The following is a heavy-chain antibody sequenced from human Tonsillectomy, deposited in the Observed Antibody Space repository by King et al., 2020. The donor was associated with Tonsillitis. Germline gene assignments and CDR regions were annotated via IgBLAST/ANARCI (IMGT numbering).Heavy chain of an antibody. J-gene: IGHJ4*02. CDR2: ISYDGSNK. Sequence: VQLVESGGGVVQPGRSLRLSCASSGFTFSNSGMHWVRQAPGKGLEWVAVISYDGSNKYYADSVKGRFTISRDNSKNTLYLQVNSLRTDDTGVYYCAKEGGAEYCSRTSCSTDYWGQGTLVTVSS. CDR1: GFTFSNSG. V-gene: IGHV3-30*18. CDR3: AKEGGAEYCSRTSCSTDY. D-gene: IGHD2-2*01.